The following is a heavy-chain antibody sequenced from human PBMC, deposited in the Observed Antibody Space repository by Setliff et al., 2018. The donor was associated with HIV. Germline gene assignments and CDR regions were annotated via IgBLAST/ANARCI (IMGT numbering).Heavy chain of an antibody. V-gene: IGHV3-33*01. J-gene: IGHJ6*03. CDR3: ARDPSAGANLYYYVDV. CDR2: IWSDGSNK. D-gene: IGHD1-26*01. CDR1: GFTFSTYG. Sequence: PRLSCAASGFTFSTYGMHWVRQAPGKGLEWVAVIWSDGSNKYYADSVKGRFTISRDNAKNSLYLQMSSLRAEDTAVYYCARDPSAGANLYYYVDVWGKGTTVTVSS.